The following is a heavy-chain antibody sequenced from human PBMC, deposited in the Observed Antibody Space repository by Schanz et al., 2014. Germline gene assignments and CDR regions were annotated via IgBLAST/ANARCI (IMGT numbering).Heavy chain of an antibody. Sequence: VQLVESGGGLVQPGGSLRLSCAASGFTFSNHALSWVRQAPGKGLEWVAFISYDGSNKYYADSVKGRFTISRDNSKNTLFLQMSSLRAEDTAVYYCARDGDFDYWGQGTLVTVSS. CDR1: GFTFSNHA. V-gene: IGHV3-30-3*01. J-gene: IGHJ4*02. CDR2: ISYDGSNK. CDR3: ARDGDFDY.